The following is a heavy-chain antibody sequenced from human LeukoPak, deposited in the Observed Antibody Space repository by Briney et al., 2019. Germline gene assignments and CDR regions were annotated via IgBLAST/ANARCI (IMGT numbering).Heavy chain of an antibody. J-gene: IGHJ4*02. CDR3: ARDVALDYYDRGEYFDY. Sequence: PGGSLRLSCAASGFTFSSYGMHWVRQAPGKGLEWVAVISYDGSNKYYADSVKGRFTISRDNSKNTLYLQMNSLRAEDTAVYYCARDVALDYYDRGEYFDYWGQGTLVTVSS. D-gene: IGHD3-22*01. CDR2: ISYDGSNK. V-gene: IGHV3-30*03. CDR1: GFTFSSYG.